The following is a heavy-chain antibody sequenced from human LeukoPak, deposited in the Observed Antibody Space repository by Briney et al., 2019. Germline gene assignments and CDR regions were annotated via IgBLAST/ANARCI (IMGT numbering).Heavy chain of an antibody. D-gene: IGHD3-16*01. CDR1: GITFNRHA. CDR3: TKAVGGGRDAYDI. Sequence: PGGSLRLSCVASGITFNRHAMSWVRQGPGKGLEWVSSVFDSGTPSYYADAVKGRFTISRHNSRNTFYLEMENLRVEDSATYYCTKAVGGGRDAYDIWGQGTRVIVSS. V-gene: IGHV3-23*05. J-gene: IGHJ3*02. CDR2: VFDSGTPS.